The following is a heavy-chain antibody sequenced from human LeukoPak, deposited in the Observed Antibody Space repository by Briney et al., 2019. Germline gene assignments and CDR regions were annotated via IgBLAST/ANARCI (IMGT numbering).Heavy chain of an antibody. CDR3: ARGGLLWFGEGGYYFDY. CDR2: INPNSGGT. J-gene: IGHJ4*02. Sequence: GASVKVSCKASGYTXTGYYMHWVRQAPGQGLEWMGWINPNSGGTNYAQKFQGRVTMTRDTSISTAYMELSRLRSDDTAVYYCARGGLLWFGEGGYYFDYWGQGALVTVSS. V-gene: IGHV1-2*02. CDR1: GYTXTGYY. D-gene: IGHD3-10*01.